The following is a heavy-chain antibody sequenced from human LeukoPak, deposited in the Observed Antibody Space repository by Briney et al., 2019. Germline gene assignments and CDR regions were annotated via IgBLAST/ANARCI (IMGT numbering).Heavy chain of an antibody. J-gene: IGHJ4*02. CDR3: ARESLGVAGTSLLDY. Sequence: SETLSLTCTVSGGSITSGSYYWSWIRQPAGKGLEWIGRIYSSGSTNYHPSLKSRVTISIDTSKYQFSLKLSSVTATDTAVFYCARESLGVAGTSLLDYWGQGTLVTVSS. CDR2: IYSSGST. CDR1: GGSITSGSYY. V-gene: IGHV4-61*02. D-gene: IGHD6-19*01.